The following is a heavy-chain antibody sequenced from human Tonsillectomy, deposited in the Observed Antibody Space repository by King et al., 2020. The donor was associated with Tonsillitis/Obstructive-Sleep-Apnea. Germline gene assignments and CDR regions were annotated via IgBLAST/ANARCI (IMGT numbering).Heavy chain of an antibody. CDR3: ARGTYYYGSGSYYNRSDDAFDI. Sequence: VQLQQWGAGLLKPSETLSLTCAVYGVSFSGYYWSWIRQPPGKGLEWIGEINHSGSTNYNPSLKSRVTISVDTSKNQFSLKLSSVTAADTAVYYCARGTYYYGSGSYYNRSDDAFDIWGQGTMVTVSS. CDR2: INHSGST. CDR1: GVSFSGYY. D-gene: IGHD3-10*01. J-gene: IGHJ3*02. V-gene: IGHV4-34*01.